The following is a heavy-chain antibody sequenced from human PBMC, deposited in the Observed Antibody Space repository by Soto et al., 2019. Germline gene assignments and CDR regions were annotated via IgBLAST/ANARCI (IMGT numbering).Heavy chain of an antibody. D-gene: IGHD3-9*01. V-gene: IGHV1-69*17. J-gene: IGHJ4*02. CDR1: GGTFSSYG. CDR2: IMPVFDIV. CDR3: TRYYDILTGYFAS. Sequence: QVQLVQSETEVKKPGSSVKVSCKASGGTFSSYGISWVRLVPGQGLEWMGGIMPVFDIVNYAQKFQGRVSLSADKSTRTAYMELSSLRSEDTAVYYCTRYYDILTGYFASWGQGTLVTVSS.